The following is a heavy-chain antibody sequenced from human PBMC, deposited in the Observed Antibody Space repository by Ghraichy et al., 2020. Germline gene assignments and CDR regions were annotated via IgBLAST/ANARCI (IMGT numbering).Heavy chain of an antibody. J-gene: IGHJ1*01. D-gene: IGHD2-15*01. CDR2: INWNGGST. Sequence: GESLNISCAASGFTFDDYGLSWVRLVPGKGLEWVSSINWNGGSTGYADSVKGRFTISRDDARNSLYLQMNSLRAEDTAFYYCARDGPGGGSRYFPYWGQGTLVTVSS. CDR1: GFTFDDYG. V-gene: IGHV3-20*04. CDR3: ARDGPGGGSRYFPY.